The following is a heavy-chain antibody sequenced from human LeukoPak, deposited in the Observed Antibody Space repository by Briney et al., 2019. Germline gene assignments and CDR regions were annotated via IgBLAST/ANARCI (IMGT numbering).Heavy chain of an antibody. V-gene: IGHV3-33*01. Sequence: GRSLRLSCAASGITFSSYGMHWVRQAPGKGLEWVAVIWYDGSNKYYADSVKGRFTISRDNSKNTLYLQMNSLRAEDTAVYYCARDITMVRGAKTYYYYYGMDVWGQGTTVTVSS. D-gene: IGHD3-10*01. CDR2: IWYDGSNK. J-gene: IGHJ6*02. CDR3: ARDITMVRGAKTYYYYYGMDV. CDR1: GITFSSYG.